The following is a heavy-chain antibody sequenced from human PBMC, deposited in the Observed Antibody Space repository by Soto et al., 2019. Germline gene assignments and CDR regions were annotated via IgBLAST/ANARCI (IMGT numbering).Heavy chain of an antibody. V-gene: IGHV3-23*01. CDR3: ARSGSYSWLPY. CDR1: GFTFSSYA. J-gene: IGHJ4*02. Sequence: GGSLRLSCAASGFTFSSYALSWVRQAPGKGLEWVSSVSPSGGGSYYADSVKGRFTISRDNSKNTVYLQMNGLEAEDSALYYCARSGSYSWLPYWGQGTLVTVSS. CDR2: VSPSGGGS. D-gene: IGHD1-26*01.